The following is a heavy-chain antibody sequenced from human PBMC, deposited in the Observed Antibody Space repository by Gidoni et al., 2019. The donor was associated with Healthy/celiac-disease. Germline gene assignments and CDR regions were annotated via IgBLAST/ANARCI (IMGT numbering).Heavy chain of an antibody. CDR1: GFTFSSYD. Sequence: VQLLESGGGLVKPGGSLRLSCAASGFTFSSYDMSWVRQAPGKGLEWVSAISGGGIITYYADSVKGRFTISRDNSRNTLYLQMNSLRVDDTAVYYCANRFSTSRVDYWGQGTLVTVSS. CDR2: ISGGGIIT. CDR3: ANRFSTSRVDY. V-gene: IGHV3-23*01. D-gene: IGHD2-2*01. J-gene: IGHJ4*02.